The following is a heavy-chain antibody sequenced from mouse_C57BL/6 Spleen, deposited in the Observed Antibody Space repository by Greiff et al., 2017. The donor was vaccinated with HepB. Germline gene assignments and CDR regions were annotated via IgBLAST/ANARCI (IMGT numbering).Heavy chain of an antibody. CDR2: IYPGDGDT. Sequence: QVQLQQSGPELVKPGASVKISCKASGYAFSSSWMNWVKQRPGKGLEWIGRIYPGDGDTNYNGKFKGKATLTADKSSSTAYMQLSSLTSEDSAVYFCARWPYDGYAMDYWGQGTSVTVSS. CDR1: GYAFSSSW. CDR3: ARWPYDGYAMDY. D-gene: IGHD2-12*01. V-gene: IGHV1-82*01. J-gene: IGHJ4*01.